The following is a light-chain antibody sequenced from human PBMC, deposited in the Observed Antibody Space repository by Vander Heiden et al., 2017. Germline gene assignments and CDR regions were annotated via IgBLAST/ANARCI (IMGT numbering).Light chain of an antibody. CDR3: QVWDTSTVV. CDR2: TNN. Sequence: YELTPPLSASVGLGQTARIPCGGYHIGRKNVHWYQQKPGQAPVPGLSTNNNRPSGIPERVSGSNSRNTATLTSSRAQGGDDSDYYWQVWDTSTVVFGGGTKLTVL. CDR1: HIGRKN. V-gene: IGLV3-9*01. J-gene: IGLJ2*01.